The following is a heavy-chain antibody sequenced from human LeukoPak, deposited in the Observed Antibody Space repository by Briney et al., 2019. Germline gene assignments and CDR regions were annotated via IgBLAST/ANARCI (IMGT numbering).Heavy chain of an antibody. CDR1: GGSFSGYY. CDR2: INHSGST. CDR3: ARVQTLNYYYGMDV. Sequence: SETLSLTCAVYGGSFSGYYWSWIRQPPGKGLEWIGEINHSGSTNYNPSLKSRVTMSVDTSKNQFSLKLSSVTAADTAVYYCARVQTLNYYYGMDVWGQGTTVTVSS. D-gene: IGHD4-11*01. V-gene: IGHV4-34*01. J-gene: IGHJ6*02.